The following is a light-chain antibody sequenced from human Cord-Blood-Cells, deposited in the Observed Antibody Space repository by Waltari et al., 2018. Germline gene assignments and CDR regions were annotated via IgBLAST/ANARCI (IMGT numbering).Light chain of an antibody. CDR1: QSISSY. J-gene: IGKJ2*01. CDR2: AAS. Sequence: DIQMTQSPSSLSASVGDRVTITCRAGQSISSYLNWYQQKPGKAPKPLIYAASSLQSGVQSRVSGSADGTDFTLTSSSLLSEDYATYYLQRLQRTAHTVGRGIREEI. V-gene: IGKV1-39*01. CDR3: QRLQRTAHT.